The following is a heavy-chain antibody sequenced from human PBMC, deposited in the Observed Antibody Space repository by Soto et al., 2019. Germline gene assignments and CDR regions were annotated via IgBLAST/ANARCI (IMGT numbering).Heavy chain of an antibody. D-gene: IGHD3-22*01. CDR3: AKDGASGCYPPHYPYCMDV. Sequence: PGGSLRLSCAASGFTFSSYAMSWVRQAPGKGLEWVSTISGSGGNAYYADSVKGRFTISRDNSKNTLRLQMNSLRADDTAVYYCAKDGASGCYPPHYPYCMDVSGPGTTVT. CDR1: GFTFSSYA. CDR2: ISGSGGNA. J-gene: IGHJ6*02. V-gene: IGHV3-23*01.